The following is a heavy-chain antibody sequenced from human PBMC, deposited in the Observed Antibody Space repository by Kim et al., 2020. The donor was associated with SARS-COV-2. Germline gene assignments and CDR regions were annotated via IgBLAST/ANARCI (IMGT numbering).Heavy chain of an antibody. Sequence: SETLSLTCTVSGGSISSGGYYWSWIRQHPGKGLEWIGYIYYSGSTYYNPSLKSRVTISVDTSKNQFSLKLSSVTAADTAVYYCARDLYSSSSSDGMDVWGQGTTVTVSS. V-gene: IGHV4-31*03. CDR3: ARDLYSSSSSDGMDV. D-gene: IGHD6-6*01. CDR2: IYYSGST. CDR1: GGSISSGGYY. J-gene: IGHJ6*02.